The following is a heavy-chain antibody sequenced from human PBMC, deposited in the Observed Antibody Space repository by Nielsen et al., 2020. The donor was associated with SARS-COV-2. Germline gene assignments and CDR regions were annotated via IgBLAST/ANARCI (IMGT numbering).Heavy chain of an antibody. Sequence: WIRQPPGKGLEWIGYIYYSGSTYYNPSLKSRVTISVDTSKNQFSLKLSSVTAADTAVYYCARVGYDFWSGYLYAGSGGAYYYGMDVWGQGTTVTVSS. CDR2: IYYSGST. J-gene: IGHJ6*02. CDR3: ARVGYDFWSGYLYAGSGGAYYYGMDV. V-gene: IGHV4-31*02. D-gene: IGHD3-3*01.